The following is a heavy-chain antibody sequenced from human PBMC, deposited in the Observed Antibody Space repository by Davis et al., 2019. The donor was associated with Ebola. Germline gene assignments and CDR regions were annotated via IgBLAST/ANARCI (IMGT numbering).Heavy chain of an antibody. CDR1: GFTFSSYG. J-gene: IGHJ5*02. Sequence: GGSLRLSCTASGFTFSSYGMHWVRQAPGKGLEWVAFLRYDGNNKYYADSVKGRFTISRDNSKNTLYLQMNSLRPEDTAVYYCAKGAHQLLWGWFDPWGQGTLVTVSS. D-gene: IGHD2-2*01. CDR2: LRYDGNNK. CDR3: AKGAHQLLWGWFDP. V-gene: IGHV3-30*02.